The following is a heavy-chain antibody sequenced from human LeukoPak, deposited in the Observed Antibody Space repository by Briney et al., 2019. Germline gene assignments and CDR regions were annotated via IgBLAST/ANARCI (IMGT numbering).Heavy chain of an antibody. CDR1: GYTFTSYA. J-gene: IGHJ4*02. V-gene: IGHV1-3*01. CDR3: ARDQEGFDY. Sequence: ASVKVSCKASGYTFTSYAMHWVRQAPGQRLEWMGWINAGNGNTKYSQKFQGRVTVTRDTSTSTVHTELSGLRSEDTAVYYCARDQEGFDYWGQGTLVTVSS. CDR2: INAGNGNT.